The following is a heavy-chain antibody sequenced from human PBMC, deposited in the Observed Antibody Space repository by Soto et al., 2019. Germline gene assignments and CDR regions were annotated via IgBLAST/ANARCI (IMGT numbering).Heavy chain of an antibody. V-gene: IGHV1-46*03. CDR1: GYTFTIYY. CDR3: ARSGANSGYDLEYYFDY. CDR2: INPSGGST. Sequence: GASVKVSCKASGYTFTIYYMHWVRQAPGRGLEWMGIINPSGGSTSYAQKFQGRVTMTRDTSTSTVYMELSSLRSEDTAVYYCARSGANSGYDLEYYFDYWGQGTLVTVSS. J-gene: IGHJ4*02. D-gene: IGHD5-12*01.